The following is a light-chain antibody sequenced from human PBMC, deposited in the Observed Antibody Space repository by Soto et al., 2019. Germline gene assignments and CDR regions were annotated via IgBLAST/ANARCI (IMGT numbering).Light chain of an antibody. CDR2: DNS. Sequence: SYELTQPPSVSVAPGQTATISCGENNIDSRTVHWYQQKQRQAPLLVVYDNSFRPSGIPNRFSGSNSGNTATLTISRVEAGDEADYYCEVWDNVDDHIYVFGTGTKLTVL. J-gene: IGLJ1*01. V-gene: IGLV3-21*02. CDR3: EVWDNVDDHIYV. CDR1: NIDSRT.